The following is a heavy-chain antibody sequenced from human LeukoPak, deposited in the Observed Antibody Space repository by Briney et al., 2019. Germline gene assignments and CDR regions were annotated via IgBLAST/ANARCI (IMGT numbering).Heavy chain of an antibody. Sequence: ASVKVSCKASGGTFSSYAISWVRQAPGQGLEWMGGIIPIFGTANYAQKFQGRVTITADESTSTAYMELSSLRSEDTAVYYCAIPTTVTTWGYFDYWGQGTLVTVSS. CDR1: GGTFSSYA. CDR2: IIPIFGTA. V-gene: IGHV1-69*13. CDR3: AIPTTVTTWGYFDY. J-gene: IGHJ4*02. D-gene: IGHD4-11*01.